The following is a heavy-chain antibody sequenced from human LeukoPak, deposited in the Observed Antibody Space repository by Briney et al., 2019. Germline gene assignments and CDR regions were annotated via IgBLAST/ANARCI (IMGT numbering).Heavy chain of an antibody. Sequence: GGSLRLSCAASGFTFSSYEMNWVRQAPGKGLEWVSYISSSGSTIYYADSVKGRFTISRDNAKNSLYLQMNSLRAEDTAVYYCAKGGYQYDSSGHNYFDYWGQGTLVTVSS. CDR3: AKGGYQYDSSGHNYFDY. CDR1: GFTFSSYE. V-gene: IGHV3-48*03. D-gene: IGHD3-22*01. J-gene: IGHJ4*02. CDR2: ISSSGSTI.